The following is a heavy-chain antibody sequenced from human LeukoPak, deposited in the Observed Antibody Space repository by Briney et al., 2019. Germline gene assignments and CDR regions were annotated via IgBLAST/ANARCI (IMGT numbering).Heavy chain of an antibody. D-gene: IGHD3-10*01. J-gene: IGHJ4*02. CDR1: GFTVSSTY. V-gene: IGHV3-66*01. CDR2: IYSGGGT. Sequence: HPGGSLRLSCAASGFTVSSTYMSWVRQAPGKGLEWVSVIYSGGGTYYADSVRGRFTISRDNSKNTLYLQMNSLRAEDTAVYYCAKDLSVRSDTGGDFDYWGQGTLVTVSS. CDR3: AKDLSVRSDTGGDFDY.